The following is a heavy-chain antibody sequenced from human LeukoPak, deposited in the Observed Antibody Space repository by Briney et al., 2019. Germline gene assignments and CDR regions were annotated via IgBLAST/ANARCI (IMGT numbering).Heavy chain of an antibody. Sequence: SETLSLTCAVYGGSFSGYYWSWIRQPPGKGLEWIGEINHSGSTNYNPSLKSRVTISVDTSKNQFSLKLSSVTAADTAVYYCARAPYTYDFWSGYYYYPWGREPWSPSPQ. CDR1: GGSFSGYY. V-gene: IGHV4-34*01. CDR3: ARAPYTYDFWSGYYYYP. J-gene: IGHJ5*02. D-gene: IGHD3-3*01. CDR2: INHSGST.